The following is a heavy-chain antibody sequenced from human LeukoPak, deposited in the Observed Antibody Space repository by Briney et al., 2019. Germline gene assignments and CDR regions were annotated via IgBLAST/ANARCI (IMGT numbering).Heavy chain of an antibody. CDR3: AKGATSCSSTSCPDAFDI. CDR2: ISGSGGST. J-gene: IGHJ3*02. CDR1: GFTFSSYA. Sequence: GGSLRLSCAASGFTFSSYAMSWVRQAPGKGLEWVSAISGSGGSTYYADSVKGRFTISRDNSKNTLYLQMNSLRAEDTAVYYCAKGATSCSSTSCPDAFDIWGQGTMVTVSS. V-gene: IGHV3-23*01. D-gene: IGHD2-2*01.